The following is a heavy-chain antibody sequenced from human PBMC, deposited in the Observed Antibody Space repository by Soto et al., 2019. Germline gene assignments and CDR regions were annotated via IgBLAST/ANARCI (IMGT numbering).Heavy chain of an antibody. CDR1: GGTFSSYA. D-gene: IGHD3-9*01. J-gene: IGHJ6*02. V-gene: IGHV1-69*12. CDR2: IIPIFGTA. CDR3: ARTRYDIVTGYVRNGMDV. Sequence: QVQLVQSGAEVKKPGSSVKVSCKASGGTFSSYAISWVRQAPGQGLEWMGGIIPIFGTANYAQKFQGRVTSTAAEPTSTAYMGLSSLRSEDTAVYYCARTRYDIVTGYVRNGMDVWGQGTTVTVSS.